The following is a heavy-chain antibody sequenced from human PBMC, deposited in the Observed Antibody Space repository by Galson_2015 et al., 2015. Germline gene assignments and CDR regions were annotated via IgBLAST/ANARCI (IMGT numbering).Heavy chain of an antibody. D-gene: IGHD1-26*01. CDR3: ARVFWSYGPFDY. J-gene: IGHJ4*02. CDR1: GFTVSSNY. V-gene: IGHV3-53*01. Sequence: SLRLSCAASGFTVSSNYMSWVRQAPGKGLEWVSVIYSGGSTYYADSVKGRFTISRDNSKNTLYLQMNSLRAEDTAVYYCARVFWSYGPFDYWGQGTLVTVSS. CDR2: IYSGGST.